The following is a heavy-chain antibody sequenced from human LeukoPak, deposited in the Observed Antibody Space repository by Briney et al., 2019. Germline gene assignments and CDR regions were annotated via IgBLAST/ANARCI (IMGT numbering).Heavy chain of an antibody. CDR3: ARGHYDSSGYDY. J-gene: IGHJ4*02. D-gene: IGHD3-22*01. CDR1: GYTFTSYD. CDR2: MNPNSGNT. Sequence: ASVKVSCKASGYTFTSYDINWVRQATGQGLEWMGWMNPNSGNTGYAQKFQGRVTMTKNTSISPAYMELSSLRSEDTAVYYCARGHYDSSGYDYWGQGTLVTVSS. V-gene: IGHV1-8*01.